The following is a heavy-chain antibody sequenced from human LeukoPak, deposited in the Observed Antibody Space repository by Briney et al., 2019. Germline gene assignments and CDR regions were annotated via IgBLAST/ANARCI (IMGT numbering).Heavy chain of an antibody. V-gene: IGHV3-30*03. CDR2: IFYDGTIQ. Sequence: GGSLRLSCAASGFTFTHYAMHWVRQTPGKGLEWVAVIFYDGTIQYYSDSVRGRLIVSRDNPKNTLYLQMNSLRAEDTAVYYCARVVSGWTSWTYYYYYMDVWGKGTTVTISS. J-gene: IGHJ6*03. CDR3: ARVVSGWTSWTYYYYYMDV. D-gene: IGHD6-19*01. CDR1: GFTFTHYA.